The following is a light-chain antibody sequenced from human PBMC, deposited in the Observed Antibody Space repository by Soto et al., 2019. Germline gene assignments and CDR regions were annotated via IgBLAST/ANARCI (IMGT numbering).Light chain of an antibody. CDR2: GVS. CDR3: SSHTISSALQV. CDR1: ISDFVVYNY. J-gene: IGLJ1*01. Sequence: QSVLTQPASVSGSPGQSITISCTGTISDFVVYNYVSWYQQHPGKAPKLMIYGVSNWPSGVSNRFSGSKSGNTASLTISGLQADDEADYYCSSHTISSALQVFGTGTKLTVL. V-gene: IGLV2-14*01.